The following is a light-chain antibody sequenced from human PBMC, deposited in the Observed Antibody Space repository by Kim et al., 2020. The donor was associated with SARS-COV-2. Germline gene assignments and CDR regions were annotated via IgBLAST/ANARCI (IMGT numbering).Light chain of an antibody. Sequence: SYELTQPPSVSVAPGKTARITCGGNNIGSKSVHWYQQKPGQAPVLVIYYDSDRPSGIPERFSGSNSGNTATLTISRVEVGDEADYYCQVWDSSSDHLVF. V-gene: IGLV3-21*04. CDR2: YDS. CDR3: QVWDSSSDHLV. J-gene: IGLJ3*02. CDR1: NIGSKS.